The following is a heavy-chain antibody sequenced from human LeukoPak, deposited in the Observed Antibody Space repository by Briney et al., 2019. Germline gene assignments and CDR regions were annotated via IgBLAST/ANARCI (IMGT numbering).Heavy chain of an antibody. CDR2: MNQDGSEK. J-gene: IGHJ3*02. Sequence: PGGSLRLSCAASGFTFNTYWMNWVRQAPGKGLEGVAIMNQDGSEKYYVDSLKGRFTISRDNAKNSLYLQMSSLRAEDTAVYYCARGYSLRGAFDIWGHGTMVTVSS. CDR1: GFTFNTYW. CDR3: ARGYSLRGAFDI. D-gene: IGHD2-15*01. V-gene: IGHV3-7*01.